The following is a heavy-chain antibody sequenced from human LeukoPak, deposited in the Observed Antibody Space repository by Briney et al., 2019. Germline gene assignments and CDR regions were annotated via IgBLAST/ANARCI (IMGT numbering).Heavy chain of an antibody. CDR3: ARSRSYQGYYFDY. D-gene: IGHD1-26*01. CDR2: INPNSGGT. Sequence: ASVKVSCKASGYTFTDYYMHWVRQAPGQGLEWMGWINPNSGGTNYAQKFQGRVTMTRDTSISTAYMELSRLRSDDTAVYYCARSRSYQGYYFDYWGQGTLVTVSS. J-gene: IGHJ4*02. V-gene: IGHV1-2*02. CDR1: GYTFTDYY.